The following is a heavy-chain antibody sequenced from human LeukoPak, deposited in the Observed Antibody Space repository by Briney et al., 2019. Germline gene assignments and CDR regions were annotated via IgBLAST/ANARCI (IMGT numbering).Heavy chain of an antibody. Sequence: ASVKVSCKAPGYTFTGYYMHWVRQAPGQRLEWMGWINPNSGGTKYAEKFQGWVTMTRDTSISTAYMELSRLRSDDTAVYYCARSGRYPSDAFDIWGQGTMVTVSS. CDR1: GYTFTGYY. CDR3: ARSGRYPSDAFDI. D-gene: IGHD1-26*01. V-gene: IGHV1-2*04. J-gene: IGHJ3*02. CDR2: INPNSGGT.